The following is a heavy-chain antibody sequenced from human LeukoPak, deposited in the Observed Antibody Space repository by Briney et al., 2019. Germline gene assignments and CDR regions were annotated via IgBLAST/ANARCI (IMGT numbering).Heavy chain of an antibody. D-gene: IGHD1-26*01. CDR1: GFTFSSYA. Sequence: GGSLRLSCAASGFTFSSYAMSWVRQAPGKGLEWVSAISGSGGSAYYADSVKGRFTISRDNSKNTLYLQMNSLRAEDTVVYYCAKDGDHSGSSDYWGQGTLVTVSS. J-gene: IGHJ4*02. V-gene: IGHV3-23*01. CDR2: ISGSGGSA. CDR3: AKDGDHSGSSDY.